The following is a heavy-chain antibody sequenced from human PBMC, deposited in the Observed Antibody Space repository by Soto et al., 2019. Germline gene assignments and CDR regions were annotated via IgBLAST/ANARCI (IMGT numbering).Heavy chain of an antibody. CDR3: ARHWNDREGHFDY. CDR2: IYYSGST. D-gene: IGHD1-1*01. J-gene: IGHJ4*02. Sequence: SETLSLTCTFSGFSISSYYWSWIRQPPGKGLEWIGYIYYSGSTNYNPSLKSRVTISVDTSKNQFSLKLSSVTAADTAVYYCARHWNDREGHFDYWGQGTLVTVSS. CDR1: GFSISSYY. V-gene: IGHV4-59*08.